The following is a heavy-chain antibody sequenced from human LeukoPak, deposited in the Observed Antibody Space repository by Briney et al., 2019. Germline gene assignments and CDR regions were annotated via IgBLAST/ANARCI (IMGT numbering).Heavy chain of an antibody. CDR1: GYTFTSYY. J-gene: IGHJ6*03. CDR3: ARETHSGSYSNYYYYYMDV. D-gene: IGHD1-26*01. V-gene: IGHV1-46*01. CDR2: INPSGGST. Sequence: GASVKVSCKASGYTFTSYYMHWVRQAPGQGLEWMGIINPSGGSTSYAQKFQGRVTMTRDMSTSTVYMELSSLRSEDTAVYYCARETHSGSYSNYYYYYMDVWGKGTTVTVSS.